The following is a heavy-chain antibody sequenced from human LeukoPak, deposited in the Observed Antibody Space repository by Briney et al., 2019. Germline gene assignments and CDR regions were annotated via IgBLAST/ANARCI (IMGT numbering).Heavy chain of an antibody. J-gene: IGHJ4*02. CDR1: GESFSAYY. Sequence: PSETLSLTCAVYGESFSAYYWSWIRQPPGKGLEWIGEINHSGSTNYNPSLKSRVTISIDTSENQFSLKLSSVTAADTAVYYCAREEGDYPGYYFDYWGQGTLVTVSS. CDR2: INHSGST. D-gene: IGHD3-16*01. V-gene: IGHV4-34*01. CDR3: AREEGDYPGYYFDY.